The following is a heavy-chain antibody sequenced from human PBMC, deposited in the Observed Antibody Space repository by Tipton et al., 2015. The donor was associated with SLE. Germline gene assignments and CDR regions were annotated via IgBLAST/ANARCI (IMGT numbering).Heavy chain of an antibody. D-gene: IGHD2-2*01. V-gene: IGHV4-59*12. CDR3: ARSQRDIVVVPAAAFDY. CDR1: GGSINSYY. J-gene: IGHJ4*02. CDR2: IYYSGST. Sequence: TLSLTCTVSGGSINSYYWSWIRQPPGEGLEWIGNIYYSGSTNYNPSLKSRVTISVDTPKNQFSLKLNSVTAADTAVYYCARSQRDIVVVPAAAFDYWGQGTLVTVSS.